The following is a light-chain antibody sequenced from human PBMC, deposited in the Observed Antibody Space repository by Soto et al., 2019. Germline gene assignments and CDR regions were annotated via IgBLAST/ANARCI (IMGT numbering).Light chain of an antibody. Sequence: DIHLTQSPSSLSASVGDRVTITCRASQPISSYLNWYQKRPGEAPKLLIYAVSTLHSGVPSRFSGSGSATDFTLTISSLQHEDFATYYCQQSFSTPIYTFGQG. J-gene: IGKJ2*01. CDR2: AVS. CDR1: QPISSY. CDR3: QQSFSTPIYT. V-gene: IGKV1-39*01.